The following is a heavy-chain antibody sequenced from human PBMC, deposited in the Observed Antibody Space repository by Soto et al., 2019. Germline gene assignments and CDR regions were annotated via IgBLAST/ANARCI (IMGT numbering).Heavy chain of an antibody. CDR2: IIPIFGIA. V-gene: IGHV1-69*08. D-gene: IGHD2-2*01. CDR3: AGEDRDREPGLVPAAIDGMDG. Sequence: QVQLVQSGAEVKKPGSSVKVSCKASGGTFSRYSITWVRPAPGHGLEWIGRIIPIFGIASYAQKFQGRVTITADESTSTAYMELSSLRSDDTAVYYCAGEDRDREPGLVPAAIDGMDGWGQGTTVTVSS. CDR1: GGTFSRYS. J-gene: IGHJ6*02.